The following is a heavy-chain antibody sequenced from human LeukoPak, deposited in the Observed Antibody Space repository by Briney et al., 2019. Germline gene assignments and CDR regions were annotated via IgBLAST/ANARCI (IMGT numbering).Heavy chain of an antibody. CDR1: GFTFSGYM. D-gene: IGHD1-26*01. J-gene: IGHJ4*02. CDR2: ISSRSTTI. CDR3: ARPRVGATNPDY. Sequence: GGSLRLSCAASGFTFSGYMMNWVRQAPGRGLEWISYISSRSTTIYYADSVKGRFTISRDNAKNSLYLQMNSLRDEDTAVYYCARPRVGATNPDYWGQGTLVTVSS. V-gene: IGHV3-48*02.